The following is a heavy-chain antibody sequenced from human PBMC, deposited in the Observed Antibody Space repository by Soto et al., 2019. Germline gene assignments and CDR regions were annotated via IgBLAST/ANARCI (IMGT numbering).Heavy chain of an antibody. CDR2: IYYSGSI. CDR1: GGSINSRGYY. V-gene: IGHV4-31*03. D-gene: IGHD3-10*01. J-gene: IGHJ5*02. Sequence: QVQLQESGPGLVRPSQTLSLTCTVSGGSINSRGYYWTWIRQHPGKGLEWIGNIYYSGSIHFNPSLKSRLTMLLDASERYSSLKLTSVTSADTAVYYCARQTESTCYFYGCFDPGGHGTLATVSA. CDR3: ARQTESTCYFYGCFDP.